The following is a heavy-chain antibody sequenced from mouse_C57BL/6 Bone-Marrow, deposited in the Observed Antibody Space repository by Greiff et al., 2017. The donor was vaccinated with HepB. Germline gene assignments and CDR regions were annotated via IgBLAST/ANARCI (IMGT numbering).Heavy chain of an antibody. V-gene: IGHV10-1*01. D-gene: IGHD2-2*01. CDR1: GFSFNTYA. CDR3: VRLLWGYDAAMDY. CDR2: IRSKSNNYAT. J-gene: IGHJ4*01. Sequence: EADGGLVQPKGSLKLSCAASGFSFNTYAMNWVRQAPGKGLEWVARIRSKSNNYATYYADSVKDRFTISRDDSESMLYLQMNNLKTEDTAMYYCVRLLWGYDAAMDYWGQGTSVTVSS.